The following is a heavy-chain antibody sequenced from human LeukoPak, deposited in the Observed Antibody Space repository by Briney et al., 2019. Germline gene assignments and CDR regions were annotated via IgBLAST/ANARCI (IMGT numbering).Heavy chain of an antibody. CDR1: GFTVSSNY. Sequence: GESLKISCAASGFTVSSNYMSWVRQAPGKGLEWVSVIYSGGSTYYADSVKGRFTISRDNSKNTLYLQMNSLRAEDTAVYYCARVGWLRPYFDYWGQGTLVTVSS. CDR3: ARVGWLRPYFDY. J-gene: IGHJ4*02. CDR2: IYSGGST. D-gene: IGHD5-24*01. V-gene: IGHV3-53*01.